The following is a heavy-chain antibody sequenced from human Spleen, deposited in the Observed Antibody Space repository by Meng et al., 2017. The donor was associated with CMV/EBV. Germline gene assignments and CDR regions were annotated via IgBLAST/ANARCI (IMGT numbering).Heavy chain of an antibody. CDR1: RYTVTRFC. V-gene: IGHV1-2*02. D-gene: IGHD3-10*01. CDR2: INPNSGGT. CDR3: ARDEYYGSEAGSLDY. J-gene: IGHJ4*02. Sequence: ASVKVSCKASRYTVTRFCIHWVRQAPGQGLEWLGWINPNSGGTKYAQKLQGRVTMTRDTSINTAYMELRSLRSDDTAVYYCARDEYYGSEAGSLDYWGQGTLVTVSS.